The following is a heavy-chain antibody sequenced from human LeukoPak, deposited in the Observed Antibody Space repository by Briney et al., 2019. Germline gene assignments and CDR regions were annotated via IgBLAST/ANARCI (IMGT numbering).Heavy chain of an antibody. CDR1: GYSISSGYY. CDR3: ARDLASCAGDCYSDGFEY. J-gene: IGHJ4*02. CDR2: IYHGGST. D-gene: IGHD2-21*02. Sequence: RPSETLSLTCTVSGYSISSGYYWGWILQSPGKGLEWIGGIYHGGSTYYNPSLRSRVIVSVDTSKNHFSLKMSSVTAADTAVYYCARDLASCAGDCYSDGFEYWGQGALVTVSS. V-gene: IGHV4-38-2*02.